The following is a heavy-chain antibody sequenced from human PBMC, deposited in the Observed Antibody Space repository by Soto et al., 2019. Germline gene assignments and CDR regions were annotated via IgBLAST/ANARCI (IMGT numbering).Heavy chain of an antibody. CDR3: ARGGKERFLGPGMDV. Sequence: QVQLVQSGAEVRKPGSSVRVSCKASGDRFRTYAFNWVRQAPGQGLEWLGGIMTFFGAAMYAQKFQGRVTITADELTTTVYMELSGLRYEATAVYYCARGGKERFLGPGMDVWGQGTTVTVSS. CDR1: GDRFRTYA. CDR2: IMTFFGAA. J-gene: IGHJ6*02. D-gene: IGHD1-1*01. V-gene: IGHV1-69*01.